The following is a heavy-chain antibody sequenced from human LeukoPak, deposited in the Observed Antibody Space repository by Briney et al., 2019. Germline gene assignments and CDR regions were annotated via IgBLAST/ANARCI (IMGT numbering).Heavy chain of an antibody. J-gene: IGHJ4*02. Sequence: GGSLRLSCVASGFTFSTSGMHWVRQSPGKGLDWVAFIRNDGNKKNYAESVKGRFTISRDNAKNSLYLQMNSLRAEDTAVYYCARKNGLDYWGQGTLVTVSS. V-gene: IGHV3-30*02. CDR1: GFTFSTSG. CDR2: IRNDGNKK. CDR3: ARKNGLDY.